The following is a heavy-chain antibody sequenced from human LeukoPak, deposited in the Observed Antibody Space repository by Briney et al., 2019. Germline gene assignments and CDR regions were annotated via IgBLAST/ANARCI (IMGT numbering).Heavy chain of an antibody. J-gene: IGHJ4*02. V-gene: IGHV3-49*04. CDR2: IRSKAYGGTT. CDR3: TRGGGYDYTGIAY. Sequence: GGSLRLSCTASGFTFGDYAMSWVRQAPGKGLEWVGFIRSKAYGGTTEYAASVKGRFTISRDDSKSIAYLQMNSLKTQDTAVYYCTRGGGYDYTGIAYWGQGTLVTVSS. CDR1: GFTFGDYA. D-gene: IGHD5-12*01.